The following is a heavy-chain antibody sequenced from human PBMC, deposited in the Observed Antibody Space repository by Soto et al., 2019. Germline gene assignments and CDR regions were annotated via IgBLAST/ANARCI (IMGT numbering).Heavy chain of an antibody. CDR2: IYYSGST. V-gene: IGHV4-39*01. J-gene: IGHJ4*02. CDR1: GGSISSSSYY. D-gene: IGHD6-19*01. Sequence: SETLSLTCTVSGGSISSSSYYWGWIRQPPGRGLEWIGSIYYSGSTYYNPSLKSRVTISVDTSKNQFSLKLSSVTAADTAVYYFARLSVGYSSGWYFDYWGQGTLVTVSS. CDR3: ARLSVGYSSGWYFDY.